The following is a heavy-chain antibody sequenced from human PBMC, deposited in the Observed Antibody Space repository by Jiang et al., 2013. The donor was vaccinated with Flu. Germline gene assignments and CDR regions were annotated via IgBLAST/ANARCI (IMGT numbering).Heavy chain of an antibody. J-gene: IGHJ4*02. CDR2: TYYRSKWYN. CDR1: SSNSAT. D-gene: IGHD6-13*01. Sequence: SSNSATWTWIRQSPSRALEWLGRTYYRSKWYNDYAVSVKSRITINSDTSKSQFSLHLNSVTPEDTAVYYCAREKWESSWYGPVFDYWGQGTLVTVSS. CDR3: AREKWESSWYGPVFDY. V-gene: IGHV6-1*01.